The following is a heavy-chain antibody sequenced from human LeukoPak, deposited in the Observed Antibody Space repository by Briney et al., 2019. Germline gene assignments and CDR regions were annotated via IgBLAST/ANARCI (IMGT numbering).Heavy chain of an antibody. D-gene: IGHD3-22*01. V-gene: IGHV1-46*01. CDR2: LNPSGGST. CDR1: VYTFSNFY. J-gene: IGHJ4*02. Sequence: ASVKVSCKASVYTFSNFYMNWVRQAPGQGLEWMGILNPSGGSTRYAQKFQGRVTMTRDTSTSTVYMELSSLRSEDTAVYYCARGSSSGAYYFDYWGQGALVTVSS. CDR3: ARGSSSGAYYFDY.